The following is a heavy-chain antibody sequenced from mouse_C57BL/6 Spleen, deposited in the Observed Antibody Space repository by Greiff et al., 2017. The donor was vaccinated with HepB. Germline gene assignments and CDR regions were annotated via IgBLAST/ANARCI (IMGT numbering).Heavy chain of an antibody. CDR2: ISYSGST. CDR1: GYSIPSDY. Sequence: DVKLQESGPGLAKPSQTLSLTCSVTGYSIPSDYWNWIRKFPGNKLEYMGYISYSGSTYYNPSLKSRISITRDTSKNQYYLQLNSVTTEDTATYYCARSNYDHWYFDVWGTGTTVTVSS. V-gene: IGHV3-8*01. CDR3: ARSNYDHWYFDV. D-gene: IGHD2-4*01. J-gene: IGHJ1*03.